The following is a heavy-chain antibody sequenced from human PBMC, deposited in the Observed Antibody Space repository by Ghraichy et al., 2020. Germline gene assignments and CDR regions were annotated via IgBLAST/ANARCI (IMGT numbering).Heavy chain of an antibody. CDR2: INHSGST. V-gene: IGHV4-34*01. CDR1: GGSFSGYY. CDR3: ARRRSYYKGGVDY. D-gene: IGHD1-26*01. J-gene: IGHJ4*02. Sequence: LSLTCAVYGGSFSGYYWSWIRQPPGKGLEWIGEINHSGSTNYNPSLKSRVTISVDTSKNQFSLKLSSVTAADTAVYYCARRRSYYKGGVDYWGQGTLVTVSS.